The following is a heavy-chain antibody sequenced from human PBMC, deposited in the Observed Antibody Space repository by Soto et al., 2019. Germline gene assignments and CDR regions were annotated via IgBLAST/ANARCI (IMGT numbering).Heavy chain of an antibody. V-gene: IGHV1-69*06. J-gene: IGHJ3*02. CDR3: ARGHYGGAAFDT. D-gene: IGHD4-17*01. CDR2: IIPLFGTS. CDR1: GGIFTNYA. Sequence: SVNVSCKPSGGIFTNYAFTWVRQAPGQRLEWMGGIIPLFGTSNYAQSFQGRVTITADKSTTTVYLELSSLRSEDTAVYYCARGHYGGAAFDTWGQGTLVTVSS.